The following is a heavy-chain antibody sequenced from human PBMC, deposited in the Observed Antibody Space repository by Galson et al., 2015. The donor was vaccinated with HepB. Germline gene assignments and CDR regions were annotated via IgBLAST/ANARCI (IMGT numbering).Heavy chain of an antibody. J-gene: IGHJ4*01. D-gene: IGHD1-26*01. CDR1: GFTFSGSA. CDR2: IRSKANSYAT. CDR3: ARGKRWDGVQGGSVDY. V-gene: IGHV3-73*01. Sequence: SLRLSCAASGFTFSGSAMHWVRQASGKGLEWVGRIRSKANSYATAYAASVKGRFTISRDDSKNTAYLQMNSLKTEDTAVYYCARGKRWDGVQGGSVDYWGPGTLSTV.